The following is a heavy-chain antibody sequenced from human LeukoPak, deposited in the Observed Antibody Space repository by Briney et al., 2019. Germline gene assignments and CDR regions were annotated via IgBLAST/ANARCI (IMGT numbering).Heavy chain of an antibody. D-gene: IGHD2-2*01. CDR2: ISAYNGNT. CDR3: ARDIGFCSTTSCSRWFDP. CDR1: GYIFTNYG. Sequence: ASVKVSCKASGYIFTNYGITWVRQAPRQGPEWMGWISAYNGNTNYAQKLQGRVTMTTDTSTSTAYMELRSLRSDDTAVYYCARDIGFCSTTSCSRWFDPWGQGTLVTVSS. J-gene: IGHJ5*02. V-gene: IGHV1-18*04.